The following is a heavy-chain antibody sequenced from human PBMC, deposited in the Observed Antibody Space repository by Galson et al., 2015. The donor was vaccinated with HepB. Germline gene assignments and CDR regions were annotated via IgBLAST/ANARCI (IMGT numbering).Heavy chain of an antibody. CDR1: GFTFSSYA. CDR3: VKGAVAGKGGIDY. V-gene: IGHV3-64D*06. D-gene: IGHD6-19*01. J-gene: IGHJ4*02. Sequence: SLRLSCAASGFTFSSYAMHWVRQAPGKGLEYVSAISSNGGSTYYADSVKGRFTISRDNSKNTLYLQMSSLRAEDTAVYYCVKGAVAGKGGIDYWGQGTLVTVSS. CDR2: ISSNGGST.